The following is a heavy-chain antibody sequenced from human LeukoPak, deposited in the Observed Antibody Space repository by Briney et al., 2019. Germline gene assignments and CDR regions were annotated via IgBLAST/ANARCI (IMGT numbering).Heavy chain of an antibody. V-gene: IGHV1-69*01. CDR1: VGTLSNYA. CDR3: ARDLLGSATRYSPGAWDY. D-gene: IGHD3-9*01. J-gene: IGHJ4*02. Sequence: SVKVSCKASVGTLSNYAISWVRQAPRQGLEWMGGIIPIFDTADNAQKFQGRLTITADASTSTAYMELRTLRGEDAAVYYCARDLLGSATRYSPGAWDYWGQGTLVTVSS. CDR2: IIPIFDTA.